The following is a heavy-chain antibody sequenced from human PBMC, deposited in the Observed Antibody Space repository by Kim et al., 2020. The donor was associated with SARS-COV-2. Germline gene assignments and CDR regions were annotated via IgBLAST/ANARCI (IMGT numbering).Heavy chain of an antibody. D-gene: IGHD6-19*01. Sequence: GGSLRLTCAASGFTVSSNYMSWVRQAPGKGLEWVSVIYIGGSTYYADSVKGRFTISRDNSKNTLYLQMNSLRAEDTAVYYCARGGVVRKWLVRNWGQGTLVTVS. J-gene: IGHJ1*01. V-gene: IGHV3-53*01. CDR3: ARGGVVRKWLVRN. CDR2: IYIGGST. CDR1: GFTVSSNY.